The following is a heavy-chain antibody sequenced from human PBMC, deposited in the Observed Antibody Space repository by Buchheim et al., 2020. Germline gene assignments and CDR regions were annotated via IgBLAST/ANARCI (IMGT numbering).Heavy chain of an antibody. J-gene: IGHJ4*02. V-gene: IGHV3-23*04. CDR3: AKDHNYGGDSDYIDY. CDR2: ISASGSNT. Sequence: EVQLVESGGGLVQPGGSLRLSCAASGFTFSNYAMSWVRQAPGKGLGWVSAISASGSNTYYADSVKGRFTISRDKSMNTLYLPMNSLRAEDTAIYYCAKDHNYGGDSDYIDYWGQG. CDR1: GFTFSNYA. D-gene: IGHD4-23*01.